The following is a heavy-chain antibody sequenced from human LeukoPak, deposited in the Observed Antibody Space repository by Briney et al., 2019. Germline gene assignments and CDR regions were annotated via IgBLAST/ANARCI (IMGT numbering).Heavy chain of an antibody. J-gene: IGHJ4*02. Sequence: SETLSLTCTVSGGSISSYYWNWVRQPPGKGLEWIGYINYSGSTNYNPSLKSRVTISVDTSKNQYSLKLRSVTAVDTAVYYCASLLSSGYYLDYWGQGTLATVSS. V-gene: IGHV4-59*12. CDR3: ASLLSSGYYLDY. D-gene: IGHD3-22*01. CDR2: INYSGST. CDR1: GGSISSYY.